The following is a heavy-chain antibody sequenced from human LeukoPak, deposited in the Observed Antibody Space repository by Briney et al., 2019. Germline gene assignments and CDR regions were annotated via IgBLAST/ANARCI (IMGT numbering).Heavy chain of an antibody. CDR3: AGQGYGDYEGGGRY. CDR1: GGSIISSSYY. CDR2: VDYSGST. V-gene: IGHV4-39*07. D-gene: IGHD4-17*01. J-gene: IGHJ4*02. Sequence: PSETLSLTCSVSGGSIISSSYYWGWIRLPPGKGLEWIGSVDYSGSTWYNPSLESRVTMSVDTSKSHFSLRLGSVTAADTAVYYCAGQGYGDYEGGGRYWGQGTLVTVSS.